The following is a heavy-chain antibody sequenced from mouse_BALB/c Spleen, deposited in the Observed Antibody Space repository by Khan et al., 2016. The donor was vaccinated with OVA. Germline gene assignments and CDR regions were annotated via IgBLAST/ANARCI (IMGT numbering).Heavy chain of an antibody. Sequence: EVKLEESGGGLVQPGGTMKLSCVASGFTFSNYWMNWVRQSPEKGLEWVAEIRVKADDYGTHYAKSVKERFTIVRNDSKSSVYLQMNNLGAEDTGIYYCWILLWGQGTSLTVSS. J-gene: IGHJ2*02. V-gene: IGHV6-6*02. CDR3: WILL. CDR1: GFTFSNYW. CDR2: IRVKADDYGT.